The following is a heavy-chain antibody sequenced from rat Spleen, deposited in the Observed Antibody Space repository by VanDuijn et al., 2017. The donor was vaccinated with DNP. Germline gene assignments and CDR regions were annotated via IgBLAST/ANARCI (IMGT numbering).Heavy chain of an antibody. D-gene: IGHD5-1*01. J-gene: IGHJ2*01. Sequence: EVQLVESGGGLVQPGRSLKLSCAASGFTFSDYNMAWVRQAPTRGLELVAYISYDGGNTYYRDSVKGRFTISRDDAKRSLYLQMDSLRSEDTATYYCTTGDWEDYFDYWGQGVMVTVSS. CDR1: GFTFSDYN. CDR3: TTGDWEDYFDY. V-gene: IGHV5-20*01. CDR2: ISYDGGNT.